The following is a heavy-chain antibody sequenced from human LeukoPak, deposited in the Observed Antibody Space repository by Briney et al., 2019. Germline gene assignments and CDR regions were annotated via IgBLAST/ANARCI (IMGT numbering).Heavy chain of an antibody. CDR3: ARDSVPAAIGLDY. Sequence: SETLSLTCTVSGGSISSYSWNWIRQPAGKGLEWIGRIYTSGSTNYNPSLKSRVTMSVDTSKNQFSPKLSSVTAADTAVYYCARDSVPAAIGLDYWGQGTLVTVSS. V-gene: IGHV4-4*07. CDR2: IYTSGST. CDR1: GGSISSYS. D-gene: IGHD2-2*02. J-gene: IGHJ4*02.